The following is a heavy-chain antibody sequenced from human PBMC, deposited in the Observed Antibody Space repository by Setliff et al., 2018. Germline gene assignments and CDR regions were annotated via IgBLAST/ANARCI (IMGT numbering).Heavy chain of an antibody. V-gene: IGHV3-11*05. CDR1: GFTFSDYY. CDR3: ARDPRLLYSSRWYEGWAFDI. D-gene: IGHD6-13*01. CDR2: ISTSSTST. Sequence: LSLSCAASGFTFSDYYMSWLRQAPGKGLEWTSYISTSSTSTHYADSVKGRFTMSRDNAKNSVFLQMNSLRAEDTAVYYCARDPRLLYSSRWYEGWAFDIWGQGTMVTVSS. J-gene: IGHJ3*02.